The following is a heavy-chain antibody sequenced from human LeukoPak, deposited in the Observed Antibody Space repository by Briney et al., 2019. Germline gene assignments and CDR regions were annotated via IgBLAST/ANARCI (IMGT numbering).Heavy chain of an antibody. CDR2: ISGGSTII. CDR1: GFTFSSYS. V-gene: IGHV3-48*01. CDR3: ARVSLGNNYGSGSYDY. Sequence: GGSLRLSCSASGFTFSSYSMNWVRQVPGKGLEWVSYISGGSTIIYYADSVKGRFTISRDNANNSLYLQMSSLRAEDTAVYYCARVSLGNNYGSGSYDYWGQGTLVTVSS. J-gene: IGHJ4*02. D-gene: IGHD3-10*01.